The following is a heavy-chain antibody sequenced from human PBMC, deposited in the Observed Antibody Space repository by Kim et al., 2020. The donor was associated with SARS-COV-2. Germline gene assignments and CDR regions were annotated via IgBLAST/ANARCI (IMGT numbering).Heavy chain of an antibody. CDR3: ARGIAAAGFWFDP. V-gene: IGHV4-34*01. Sequence: NPSLKSRVTISVDTSKNQFSLKLSSVTAADTAVYYCARGIAAAGFWFDPWGQGTLVTVSS. J-gene: IGHJ5*02. D-gene: IGHD6-13*01.